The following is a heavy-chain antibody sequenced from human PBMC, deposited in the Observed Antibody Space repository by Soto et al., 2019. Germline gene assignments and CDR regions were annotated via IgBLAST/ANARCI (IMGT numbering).Heavy chain of an antibody. CDR3: ASIRPYYCILTGYFGGYFDY. V-gene: IGHV1-24*01. Sequence: SVPVPHLVSGSSLHDLSMLWLRQSAGKGLEWMGGFDPEDGETIYAQKFQGRVTMIEFTSTDTAYMVLSSLRSVATAVYYLASIRPYYCILTGYFGGYFDYWGQGTLVTVSS. D-gene: IGHD3-9*01. CDR2: FDPEDGET. J-gene: IGHJ4*02. CDR1: GSSLHDLS.